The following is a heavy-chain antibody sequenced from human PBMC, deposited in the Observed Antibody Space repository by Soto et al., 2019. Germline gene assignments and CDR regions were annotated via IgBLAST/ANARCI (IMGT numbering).Heavy chain of an antibody. CDR3: ARQGDSRILRDTFDI. CDR1: GYTFTHYA. V-gene: IGHV1-3*04. Sequence: QVQLVQSGAEVKQPGASVKVSCKSSGYTFTHYAMHWVRQAPGQGLEWLGWINTDNGNTAFSPKFQGRVSITMDTSASTAYVDLSSLISEDTAVYYCARQGDSRILRDTFDIWGQGTLVNVAS. J-gene: IGHJ3*02. D-gene: IGHD2-8*01. CDR2: INTDNGNT.